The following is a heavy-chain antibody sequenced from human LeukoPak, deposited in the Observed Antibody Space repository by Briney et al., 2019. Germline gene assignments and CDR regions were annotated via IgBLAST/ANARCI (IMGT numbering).Heavy chain of an antibody. J-gene: IGHJ2*01. Sequence: GGSLRLSCAASGFTVSSNYMSWVRQAPGKGLEWVSVIYSGGSTYYADSVKGRFTISRDNSKNTLNLQMNSLRAEDTAVYYCARVSSSWAWYFDLWGRGTLVTVSS. CDR1: GFTVSSNY. D-gene: IGHD6-13*01. V-gene: IGHV3-53*01. CDR3: ARVSSSWAWYFDL. CDR2: IYSGGST.